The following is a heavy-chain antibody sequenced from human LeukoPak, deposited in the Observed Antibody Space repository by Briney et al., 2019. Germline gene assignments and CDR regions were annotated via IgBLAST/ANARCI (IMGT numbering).Heavy chain of an antibody. Sequence: SETLSLTCAVYGGSFRGYYWSWIRQPPGKGLEWIGEINHSGSTNYNPSLKSRVTISVDTSKNQFSLKLSSVTAADTAVYYCARAAFQFDYWGQGTLVTVSS. J-gene: IGHJ4*02. CDR1: GGSFRGYY. CDR3: ARAAFQFDY. CDR2: INHSGST. D-gene: IGHD6-13*01. V-gene: IGHV4-34*01.